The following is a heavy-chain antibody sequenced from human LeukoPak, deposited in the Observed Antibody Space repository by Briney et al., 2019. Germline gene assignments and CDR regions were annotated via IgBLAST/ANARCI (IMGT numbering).Heavy chain of an antibody. Sequence: SETLSFTCTVSGGSISSYYWSWIRQPAGKGLEWIGRIYTSGSTNYNPSLKSRVTMSVDTSKNQFSLKLSSVTAADTAVYYCARETLSYILTGYYPLYFDYWGQGTLVTVSS. CDR2: IYTSGST. D-gene: IGHD3-9*01. CDR3: ARETLSYILTGYYPLYFDY. V-gene: IGHV4-4*07. CDR1: GGSISSYY. J-gene: IGHJ4*02.